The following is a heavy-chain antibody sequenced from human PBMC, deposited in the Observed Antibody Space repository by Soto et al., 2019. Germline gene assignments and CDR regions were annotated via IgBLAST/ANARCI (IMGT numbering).Heavy chain of an antibody. Sequence: QLQLQESGPGLVKPSETLSLTCTVSGGSISSSSYYWGWIRQPPGKGLEWIGSIYYSGSTYYNPSLKSRVTISVDTSTNQFPLKLSSVTAADTAVYYSASHVVEVTATITSGSYNSFDHWGQGTLVTVSS. CDR2: IYYSGST. CDR3: ASHVVEVTATITSGSYNSFDH. D-gene: IGHD2-21*02. CDR1: GGSISSSSYY. V-gene: IGHV4-39*01. J-gene: IGHJ5*02.